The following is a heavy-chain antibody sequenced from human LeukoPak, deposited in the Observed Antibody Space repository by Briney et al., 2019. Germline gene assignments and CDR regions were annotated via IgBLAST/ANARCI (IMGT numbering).Heavy chain of an antibody. CDR1: GDSITSHY. CDR3: AKSSYYDSSGFYREYYFDY. Sequence: SETLSLTCTVSGDSITSHYWGWIRRPPGKKPEWIASIHYTGSTYFNPSLKSRVTISVDTSKNQFSLKLSSVTAADTAVYYCAKSSYYDSSGFYREYYFDYWGQGTLVPVSS. J-gene: IGHJ4*02. D-gene: IGHD3-22*01. V-gene: IGHV4-59*05. CDR2: IHYTGST.